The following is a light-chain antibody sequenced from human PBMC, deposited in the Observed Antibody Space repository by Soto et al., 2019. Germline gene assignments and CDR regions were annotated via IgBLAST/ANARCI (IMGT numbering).Light chain of an antibody. CDR2: GAS. V-gene: IGKV3-20*01. Sequence: EIVLTQSPGTLSVSPGERATLSCRASQSVGSSYLAWYQQKPGQAPSLLIYGASSRDTGIPDRFSGSGSGTDFTLTISRLETEDFAVYYCQQYGSSPLTFGGGTKVEIK. J-gene: IGKJ4*01. CDR3: QQYGSSPLT. CDR1: QSVGSSY.